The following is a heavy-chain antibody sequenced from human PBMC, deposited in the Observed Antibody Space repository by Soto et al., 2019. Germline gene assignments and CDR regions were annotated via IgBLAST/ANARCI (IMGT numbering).Heavy chain of an antibody. CDR2: IKQDGSEK. J-gene: IGHJ5*02. D-gene: IGHD1-7*01. CDR3: ARGGDWNFNWFDP. Sequence: EVQLVESGGGLVQPGGSLRLSCAASGFTFSSYWMSWVRQAPGKGLEWVANIKQDGSEKYYVDSVKGRFTISRDNAKNSLYLQMNSLRAEDTAVYYCARGGDWNFNWFDPWGQGTLVTVSS. V-gene: IGHV3-7*01. CDR1: GFTFSSYW.